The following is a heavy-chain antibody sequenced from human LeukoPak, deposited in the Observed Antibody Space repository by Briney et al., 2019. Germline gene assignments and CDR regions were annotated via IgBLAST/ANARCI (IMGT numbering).Heavy chain of an antibody. J-gene: IGHJ5*02. Sequence: SETLSLTCTVSGYSISSTYYWGWIRQPPGNGLEWIGSIYHSGSTYYNPSLKSRVTISLDTSKKQFSLKLSSVTAADTAVYYCARGRYYGSGLNWFDPWGQGTLVTVSS. V-gene: IGHV4-38-2*02. CDR2: IYHSGST. CDR3: ARGRYYGSGLNWFDP. D-gene: IGHD3-10*01. CDR1: GYSISSTYY.